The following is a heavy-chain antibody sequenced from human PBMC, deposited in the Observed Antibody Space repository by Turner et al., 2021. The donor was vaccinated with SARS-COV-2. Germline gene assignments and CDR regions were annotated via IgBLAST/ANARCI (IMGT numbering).Heavy chain of an antibody. D-gene: IGHD3-10*01. J-gene: IGHJ4*02. CDR1: GGSLTSSNYY. V-gene: IGHV4-39*01. CDR3: ARRYGSRNYFEY. Sequence: QLQMQESSPGLVKPSETLSLTCSVSGGSLTSSNYYWGWIRQPPGKGLEWIGDMYYSGNSYYNSSLKSRVTISIDTSKKQFSLKLSSVTAADTAVYYCARRYGSRNYFEYWGQGTLVTVSS. CDR2: MYYSGNS.